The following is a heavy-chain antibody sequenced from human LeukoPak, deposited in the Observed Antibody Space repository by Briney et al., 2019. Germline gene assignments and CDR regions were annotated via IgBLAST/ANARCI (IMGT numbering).Heavy chain of an antibody. CDR1: GFTFSTYW. D-gene: IGHD5-24*01. CDR2: ISQDETSI. CDR3: ANLGPPGRDHYLES. J-gene: IGHJ4*02. V-gene: IGHV3-7*01. Sequence: GGSLRLSCAASGFTFSTYWMGWVRQAPGKGPEWVGHISQDETSIYFLESVKGRFTISRDNAKKSLYLQMNSLRYEDAAVYYCANLGPPGRDHYLESWGQGTLVTVSS.